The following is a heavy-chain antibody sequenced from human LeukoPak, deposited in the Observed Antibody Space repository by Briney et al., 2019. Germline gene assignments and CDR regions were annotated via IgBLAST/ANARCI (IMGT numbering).Heavy chain of an antibody. D-gene: IGHD6-13*01. CDR3: ARGAGSSWIRSPRYFDY. J-gene: IGHJ4*02. CDR2: ISSSDSTI. V-gene: IGHV3-48*03. CDR1: GFTFSSYE. Sequence: GGSLRLSCAASGFTFSSYEMNGVRRAPGKGLEWVSYISSSDSTIYYADSVKGRFTISRDNAKNSLYLQMNSLRAEDTAVYYCARGAGSSWIRSPRYFDYWGQGTLVTVSS.